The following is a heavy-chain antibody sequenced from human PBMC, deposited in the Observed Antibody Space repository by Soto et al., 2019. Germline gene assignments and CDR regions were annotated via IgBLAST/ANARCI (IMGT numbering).Heavy chain of an antibody. CDR3: ARGWERYFDL. D-gene: IGHD1-26*01. CDR1: GFTFSSYG. V-gene: IGHV3-33*01. CDR2: IWYDGSNK. Sequence: QVQLVESGGDVVQPGRSLRLSCAASGFTFSSYGMHWVRQAPGKGLEWVAVIWYDGSNKYYADSVKGRFTISRDNSKNTLYLQMNSLRAEDTAVYYCARGWERYFDLWGRGTLVTVSS. J-gene: IGHJ2*01.